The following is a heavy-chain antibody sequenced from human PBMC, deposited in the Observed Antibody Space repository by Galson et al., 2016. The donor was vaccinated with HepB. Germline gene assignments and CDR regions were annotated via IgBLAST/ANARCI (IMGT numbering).Heavy chain of an antibody. J-gene: IGHJ4*02. CDR2: IYNSGGT. CDR1: GGSVTTNNW. V-gene: IGHV4-4*01. Sequence: ATLSLTCAVSGGSVTTNNWWSWVRQPPGRGLEWMGQIYNSGGTNLNPSLKSRLTMSVDRSKNPFTLKLNSVTAAATALYFCTREAPGDYFYYWGQGVLVTVST. CDR3: TREAPGDYFYY.